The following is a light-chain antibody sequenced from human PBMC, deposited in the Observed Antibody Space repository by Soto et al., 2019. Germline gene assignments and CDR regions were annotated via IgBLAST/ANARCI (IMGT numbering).Light chain of an antibody. V-gene: IGKV1-33*01. Sequence: DIQMTQSPSTLSASVGDRVTITCQASEDISNYLNWYQQKQGKAPKLLIYDVSNLETGVSSRFSGSGSGTDFTFTISSLQPEDFVTYYCQQYDNLRLTFGPGTKVDIK. CDR3: QQYDNLRLT. CDR2: DVS. J-gene: IGKJ3*01. CDR1: EDISNY.